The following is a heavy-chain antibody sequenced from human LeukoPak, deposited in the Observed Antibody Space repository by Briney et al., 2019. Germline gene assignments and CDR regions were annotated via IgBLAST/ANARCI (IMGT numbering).Heavy chain of an antibody. J-gene: IGHJ3*02. CDR1: GYSFTSYW. CDR2: IYPGDSDT. V-gene: IGHV5-51*01. Sequence: GASLKISCKGSGYSFTSYWIGWVRPLPGKGLEWMGIIYPGDSDTRYSPSFQGQVTISADKSISTAYLQWSSLKASDTAMYYCAGPGGYGSGDDAFDIWGQGTMVTVSS. D-gene: IGHD3-10*01. CDR3: AGPGGYGSGDDAFDI.